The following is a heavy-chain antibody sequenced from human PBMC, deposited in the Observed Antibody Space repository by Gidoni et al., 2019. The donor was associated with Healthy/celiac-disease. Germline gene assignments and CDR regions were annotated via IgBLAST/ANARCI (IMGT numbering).Heavy chain of an antibody. CDR2: IYYSGST. D-gene: IGHD3-22*01. V-gene: IGHV4-39*07. Sequence: QLQLQESGPGLVKPSETLSLTCTVSGGSISSSSYYWGWIRQPPGKGLEWIGSIYYSGSTYYNPSLKSRVTISVDTSKNQFSLKLSSVTAADTAVYYCAGRPFNYYDSSGYPTPFDYWGQGTLVTVSS. J-gene: IGHJ4*02. CDR3: AGRPFNYYDSSGYPTPFDY. CDR1: GGSISSSSYY.